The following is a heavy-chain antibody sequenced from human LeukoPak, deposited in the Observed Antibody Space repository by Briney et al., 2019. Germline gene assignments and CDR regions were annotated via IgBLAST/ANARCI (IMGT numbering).Heavy chain of an antibody. V-gene: IGHV1-18*01. CDR1: GYTFSNYG. D-gene: IGHD6-13*01. Sequence: ASVKLSCKASGYTFSNYGITWVRQAPAQGLEWMGWISAYNGNTNYARKVQGRVIMTTDTSTSTVYLELGSLRSDDTAVYFCARGHSISRLSSNDPFYIWGQGTMVTVSS. CDR3: ARGHSISRLSSNDPFYI. J-gene: IGHJ3*02. CDR2: ISAYNGNT.